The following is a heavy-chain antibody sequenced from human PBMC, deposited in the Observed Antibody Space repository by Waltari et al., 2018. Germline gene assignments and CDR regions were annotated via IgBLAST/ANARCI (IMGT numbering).Heavy chain of an antibody. V-gene: IGHV3-21*01. J-gene: IGHJ4*02. CDR3: ARGGGSRDYDY. Sequence: EVQLVESGGGLVKPGGSLRLSCAASGFTFGSYSLNWVRQAQGKGVEWVSTISSSSSYIYYGDSVKGRVTISRDNAKNSLYLQMNSLRAEDTAVYYCARGGGSRDYDYWGQGTLVTVSS. CDR1: GFTFGSYS. D-gene: IGHD1-26*01. CDR2: ISSSSSYI.